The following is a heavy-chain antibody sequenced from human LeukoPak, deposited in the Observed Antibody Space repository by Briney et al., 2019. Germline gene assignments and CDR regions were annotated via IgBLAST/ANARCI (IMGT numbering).Heavy chain of an antibody. CDR3: AKDGGTQGYFDY. J-gene: IGHJ4*02. CDR2: IWYDGSNK. V-gene: IGHV3-33*06. CDR1: GVTFDDFA. D-gene: IGHD1-26*01. Sequence: GGSLRLSCAASGVTFDDFAMHWVRQAPGKGLEWVAIIWYDGSNKCYADSVKGRFTISRDNSKNTLYLQMNSLRAEDTAVYYCAKDGGTQGYFDYWGQGTLVTVSS.